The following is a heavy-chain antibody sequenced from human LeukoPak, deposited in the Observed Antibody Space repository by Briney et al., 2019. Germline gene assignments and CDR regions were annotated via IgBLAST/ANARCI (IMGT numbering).Heavy chain of an antibody. Sequence: ASVKVSSKASGYTYTGYYMHWVRQAPGQGLEWMGWINPNSGGTNYAQKFQGRVTMTRNTSISTAYMELSSLRSEDTAVYYCARDWNRYAYWGQGTLVTVSS. J-gene: IGHJ4*02. CDR1: GYTYTGYY. CDR3: ARDWNRYAY. CDR2: INPNSGGT. V-gene: IGHV1-2*02. D-gene: IGHD1-1*01.